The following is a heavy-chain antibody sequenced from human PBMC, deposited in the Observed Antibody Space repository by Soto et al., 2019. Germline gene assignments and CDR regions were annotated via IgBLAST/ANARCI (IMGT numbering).Heavy chain of an antibody. J-gene: IGHJ6*02. Sequence: PGESLKISCKGSGYTFTNYWMGWVRQMPGKGPEWMGIIYPGDSDTKYNPSFQGQVTISADKSITTTYLQWSSLKASDTAIYYCAASIFYYGMDVWGQGTTVTVYS. CDR2: IYPGDSDT. CDR1: GYTFTNYW. CDR3: AASIFYYGMDV. V-gene: IGHV5-51*01.